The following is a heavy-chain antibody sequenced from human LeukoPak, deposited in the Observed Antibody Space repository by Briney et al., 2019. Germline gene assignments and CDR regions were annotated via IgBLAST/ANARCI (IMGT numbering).Heavy chain of an antibody. D-gene: IGHD2-2*01. Sequence: GGSLRLSCAASGFTFSSYWMHWVRQAPGKGLVWVSRINSDGSSTSYADSVKGRFTISRDNAKNTLYLQMNSLRAEDTAVYYCARVVRLTYYGMDVWGQGTMVTVSS. V-gene: IGHV3-74*01. CDR3: ARVVRLTYYGMDV. J-gene: IGHJ6*02. CDR2: INSDGSST. CDR1: GFTFSSYW.